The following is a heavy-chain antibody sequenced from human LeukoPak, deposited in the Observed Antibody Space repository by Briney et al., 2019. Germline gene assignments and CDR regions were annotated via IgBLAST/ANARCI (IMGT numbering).Heavy chain of an antibody. J-gene: IGHJ4*02. D-gene: IGHD1-26*01. V-gene: IGHV1-69*04. CDR2: IIPILGIA. CDR1: GGTFSSYA. CDR3: ATSRIVGARGVY. Sequence: GASVKVSCKASGGTFSSYAISWVRQAPGQGLEWMGRIIPILGIANYAQKFQGRVTITADKSTSTAYMELSSLRSEDTAVYYCATSRIVGARGVYWGQGTLVTVSS.